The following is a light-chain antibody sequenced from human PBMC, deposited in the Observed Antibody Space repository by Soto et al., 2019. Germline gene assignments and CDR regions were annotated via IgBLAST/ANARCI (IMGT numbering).Light chain of an antibody. J-gene: IGLJ1*01. CDR2: DTS. Sequence: QAVVTQEPSLTVSPGGTVTLTCGSSTGAVTSGHYPYWFQQKPGQAPRTLIYDTSNKHSWTPARFSGSLLGGKAALTLSGAQPEDEAEYYCQSYDSSLSGYYVFGTGTKVTVL. CDR1: TGAVTSGHY. CDR3: QSYDSSLSGYYV. V-gene: IGLV7-46*01.